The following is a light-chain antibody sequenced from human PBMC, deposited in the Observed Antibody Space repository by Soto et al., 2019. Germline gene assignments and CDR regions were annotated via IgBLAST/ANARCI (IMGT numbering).Light chain of an antibody. CDR1: SSDVGTYNL. CDR3: SAYAGSNNFV. J-gene: IGLJ1*01. V-gene: IGLV2-23*01. Sequence: QSVLTQPASVSGSPGQSITISCTGTSSDVGTYNLVSWYQQHPGKAPKLMIYQGSKWPSGVSNRFSGSKSGNTASLTISGLQTEDEADYYCSAYAGSNNFVFGSGTKVTVL. CDR2: QGS.